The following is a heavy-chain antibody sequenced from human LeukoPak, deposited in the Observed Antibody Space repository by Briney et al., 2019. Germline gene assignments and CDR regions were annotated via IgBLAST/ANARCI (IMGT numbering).Heavy chain of an antibody. Sequence: GGSLRLSCAASGFTFSSCALSWVRQAPGKGLEWVSSISDSGESTNYADSVKGRFTISRDNSKNTLYLQMNSLRAEDTAAYYCAKDLSPLYYYYGMDVWGQGTTVTVSS. CDR2: ISDSGEST. CDR3: AKDLSPLYYYYGMDV. J-gene: IGHJ6*02. D-gene: IGHD2/OR15-2a*01. CDR1: GFTFSSCA. V-gene: IGHV3-23*01.